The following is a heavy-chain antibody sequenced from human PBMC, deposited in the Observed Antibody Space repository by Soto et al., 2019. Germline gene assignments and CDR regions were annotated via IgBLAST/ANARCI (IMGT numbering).Heavy chain of an antibody. CDR2: FNPIFETA. D-gene: IGHD3-10*01. CDR1: GGTFSSYA. V-gene: IGHV1-69*13. CDR3: TRGITLIRGVIPPGYYYGMDV. J-gene: IGHJ6*02. Sequence: SVKVSCKASGGTFSSYAISWVRQAPGQGLEWMGGFNPIFETANYAQKFQGRVTITADESTNTAYMELSSLRSEDTAVYYCTRGITLIRGVIPPGYYYGMDVWGQGTTVTVS.